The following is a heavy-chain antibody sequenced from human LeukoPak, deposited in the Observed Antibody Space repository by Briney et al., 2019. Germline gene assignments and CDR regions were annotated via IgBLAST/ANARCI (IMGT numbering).Heavy chain of an antibody. CDR1: GFTVSSNY. Sequence: GGSLRLSCAASGFTVSSNYMSWVRQAPGKGLEWVSVIYSGGSTYYADSVKGRFTISRDNSKNTLYLQMSSLRAEDTAVYYCARAPGRHSYGPYYFDYWGQGTLVTVSS. CDR3: ARAPGRHSYGPYYFDY. V-gene: IGHV3-53*01. D-gene: IGHD5-18*01. J-gene: IGHJ4*02. CDR2: IYSGGST.